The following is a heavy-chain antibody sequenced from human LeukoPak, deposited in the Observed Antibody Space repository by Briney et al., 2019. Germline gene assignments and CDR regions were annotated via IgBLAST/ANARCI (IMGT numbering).Heavy chain of an antibody. D-gene: IGHD3-16*02. CDR1: GYTFTIYG. V-gene: IGHV1-18*01. J-gene: IGHJ4*02. CDR3: ARDSKRDDYVWGSYRQFDY. Sequence: ASVKVSCTASGYTFTIYGISWVRQAPGQGLEWMGWISAYNGNTNYAQKLQGRVTMATDTSTSTAYMELRSLRSDDTAVYYCARDSKRDDYVWGSYRQFDYWGQGTLVTVSS. CDR2: ISAYNGNT.